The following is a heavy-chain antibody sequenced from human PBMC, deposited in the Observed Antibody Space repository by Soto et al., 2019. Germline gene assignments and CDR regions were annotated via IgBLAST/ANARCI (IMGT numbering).Heavy chain of an antibody. D-gene: IGHD3-22*01. Sequence: ASVKVSCKASGYTFTGYYMHWVRQAPGQGLEWMGWINPNSGGTNYAQKFQGRVTMTWDTSISTAYMELSRLRSDDTAVYYCASYDSSGYYAYYYYGMDVWGQGTTVTVSS. V-gene: IGHV1-2*02. J-gene: IGHJ6*02. CDR1: GYTFTGYY. CDR2: INPNSGGT. CDR3: ASYDSSGYYAYYYYGMDV.